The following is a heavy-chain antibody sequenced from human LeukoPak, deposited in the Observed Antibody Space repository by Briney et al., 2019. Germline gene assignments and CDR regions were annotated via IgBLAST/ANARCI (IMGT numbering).Heavy chain of an antibody. CDR3: ATYRALTGESYYFDY. CDR2: IYPSDSHT. CDR1: GYSFTSYW. V-gene: IGHV5-51*01. J-gene: IGHJ4*02. D-gene: IGHD7-27*01. Sequence: GESLKISCKGAGYSFTSYWIGWVRQMPGKGLEWMGVIYPSDSHTRYSPSFQGQITISADKSISTASLQWSSLKASDTAMYYCATYRALTGESYYFDYWGQGTLVTGSS.